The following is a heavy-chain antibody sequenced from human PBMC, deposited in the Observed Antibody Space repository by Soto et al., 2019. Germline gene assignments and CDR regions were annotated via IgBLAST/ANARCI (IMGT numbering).Heavy chain of an antibody. D-gene: IGHD3-3*01. CDR3: ARDPREDYDFWSGTIINYGMDV. J-gene: IGHJ6*02. CDR1: GFTFSSYS. Sequence: PGGSLRLSCAASGFTFSSYSMNWVRQAPGKGLEWVSSISSSSSYIYYADSVKGRFTISRDNAKNSLYLQMNSLRAEDTAVYYCARDPREDYDFWSGTIINYGMDVWGQGTTVTVSS. V-gene: IGHV3-21*01. CDR2: ISSSSSYI.